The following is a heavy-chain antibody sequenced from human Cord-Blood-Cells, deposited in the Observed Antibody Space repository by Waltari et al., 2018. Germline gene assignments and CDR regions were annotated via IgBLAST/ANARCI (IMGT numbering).Heavy chain of an antibody. CDR1: GGSISSYF. CDR2: IYYSGST. J-gene: IGHJ4*02. CDR3: ARVPRGYSYEYYFDY. D-gene: IGHD5-18*01. V-gene: IGHV4-59*01. Sequence: QVQLQESGPGLEKPSETLSLTCTVAGGSISSYFWSWIRQPPGKGLEWIGYIYYSGSTNYNPSLKSRVTISVDTSKIQFSRKLSSVTAADTAGYYCARVPRGYSYEYYFDYWGQGTLVTVSS.